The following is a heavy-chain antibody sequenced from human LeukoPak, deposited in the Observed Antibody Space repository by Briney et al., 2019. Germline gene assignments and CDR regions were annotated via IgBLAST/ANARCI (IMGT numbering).Heavy chain of an antibody. Sequence: GGSLRLSCAASGFTFSNYWMSWVRQAPGKGLEWVSAISGSGGSTYYADSVKGRFTISRDNSKNTLYLQMNSLRAEDTAVYYCAKSAGMIVVVTPFDYWGQGTLVTVSS. CDR1: GFTFSNYW. D-gene: IGHD3-22*01. V-gene: IGHV3-23*01. CDR2: ISGSGGST. J-gene: IGHJ4*02. CDR3: AKSAGMIVVVTPFDY.